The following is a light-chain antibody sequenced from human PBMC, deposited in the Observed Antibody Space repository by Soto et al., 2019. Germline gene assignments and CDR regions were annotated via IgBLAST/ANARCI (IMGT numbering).Light chain of an antibody. Sequence: QSVLTQPPSVSAAPGQTVTISCSGSSSNIGNNYVSSYQQLPGTAPKLLIYENNKRPSGIPDRFSGSKSGTSATLGITGLQTGDEADYYCGTWDSSLSAGVFGGGTKVTVL. CDR1: SSNIGNNY. J-gene: IGLJ3*02. CDR2: ENN. CDR3: GTWDSSLSAGV. V-gene: IGLV1-51*02.